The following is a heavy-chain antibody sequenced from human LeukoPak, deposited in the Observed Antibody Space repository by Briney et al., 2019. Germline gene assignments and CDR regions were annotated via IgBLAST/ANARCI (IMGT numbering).Heavy chain of an antibody. Sequence: SETLSLTCAVYGGSFSGYYWSWIRQPPGKGLEWIGEINHSGSTNYNPSLKSRVTISVDTSENQFSLKLSSVTAADTAVYYCAVAGIGQYIDYWGQGTLVTVSS. V-gene: IGHV4-34*01. CDR3: AVAGIGQYIDY. CDR2: INHSGST. D-gene: IGHD6-19*01. CDR1: GGSFSGYY. J-gene: IGHJ4*02.